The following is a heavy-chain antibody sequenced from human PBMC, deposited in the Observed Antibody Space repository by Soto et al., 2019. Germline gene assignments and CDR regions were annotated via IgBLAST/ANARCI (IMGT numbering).Heavy chain of an antibody. D-gene: IGHD5-12*01. Sequence: EVQVVESGGGLVQPGGSLRLSCAVSGFTVTINYMSWVRQAPGKGLEWVSVIYSGGTIYYADSVKGRFTISRYTSKNTLYLQMNSLRGDDTAVYYCHGYCYWGQGNLVTFSS. CDR2: IYSGGTI. J-gene: IGHJ4*02. V-gene: IGHV3-53*01. CDR3: HGYCY. CDR1: GFTVTINY.